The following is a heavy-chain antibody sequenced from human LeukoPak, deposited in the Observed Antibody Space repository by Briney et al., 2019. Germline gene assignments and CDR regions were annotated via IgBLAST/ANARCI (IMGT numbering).Heavy chain of an antibody. D-gene: IGHD4-23*01. CDR1: GFTFSSAW. CDR3: SFFDSRLVGVNENC. J-gene: IGHJ4*02. V-gene: IGHV3-7*01. Sequence: GGSLRLSCVASGFTFSSAWMHWVRQAPGKGLEWVANIRQDGSEKYYVDSVKGRFTISRDNAKNSLYLQMNSLRAEDTAVYYCSFFDSRLVGVNENCWGQGTLVTVSS. CDR2: IRQDGSEK.